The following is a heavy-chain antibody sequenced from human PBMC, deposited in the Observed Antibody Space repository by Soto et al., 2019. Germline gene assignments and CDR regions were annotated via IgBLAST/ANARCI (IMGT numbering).Heavy chain of an antibody. CDR2: INESGGTT. D-gene: IGHD3-3*01. CDR1: GFKFRSYG. Sequence: EEQLLESGGGLVEPGGSLRLSCVASGFKFRSYGMAWVRQAPGKGLEWVSDINESGGTTNYADSVRGRLAISRDNSRKTLDLLMNSLRPEDTAVYYCVKDRATIFGVIWKYGMEVWGQGTTVYVSS. J-gene: IGHJ6*02. V-gene: IGHV3-23*01. CDR3: VKDRATIFGVIWKYGMEV.